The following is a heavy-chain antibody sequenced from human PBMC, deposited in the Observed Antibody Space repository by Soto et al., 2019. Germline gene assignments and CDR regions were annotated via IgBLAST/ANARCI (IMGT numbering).Heavy chain of an antibody. Sequence: GESLKISCQGSGYSFTSYWISWVRQMPGKGLEWMGRIDPSDSYTNYSPSSQGHVTISADKSISTAYLQWSSLKASDTAMYYCARRKSSGYYYGMDVWGQGTTVTVSS. CDR1: GYSFTSYW. CDR2: IDPSDSYT. J-gene: IGHJ6*02. D-gene: IGHD3-22*01. V-gene: IGHV5-10-1*01. CDR3: ARRKSSGYYYGMDV.